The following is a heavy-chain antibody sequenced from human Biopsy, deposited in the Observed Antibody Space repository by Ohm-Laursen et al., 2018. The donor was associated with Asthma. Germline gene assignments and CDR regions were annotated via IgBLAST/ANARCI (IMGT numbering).Heavy chain of an antibody. CDR3: ARDRAMISET. J-gene: IGHJ5*02. CDR2: IYYTGSA. V-gene: IGHV4-61*01. Sequence: SDTLSLTCAVSGGSVSTGSYYWSWIRQPPGKGLEWIGYIYYTGSANYNPSLKSRVTISVDTSKNQFSLRLNSVTAADTAVYYCARDRAMISETWGQGTLVTVSS. CDR1: GGSVSTGSYY. D-gene: IGHD3-22*01.